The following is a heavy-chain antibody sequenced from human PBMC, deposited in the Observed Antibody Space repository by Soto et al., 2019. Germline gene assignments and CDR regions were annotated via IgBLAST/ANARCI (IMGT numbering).Heavy chain of an antibody. CDR2: ISYDGSNK. CDR3: ASAPYDFWSGDDYYYGMDV. CDR1: GFTFSSYA. V-gene: IGHV3-30-3*01. D-gene: IGHD3-3*01. Sequence: EGSLRLSCAASGFTFSSYAMHWVRQAPGKGLEWVAVISYDGSNKYYADSVKGRFTISRDNSKNTLYLQMNSLRAEDTAVYYCASAPYDFWSGDDYYYGMDVWGQGTTVTVSS. J-gene: IGHJ6*02.